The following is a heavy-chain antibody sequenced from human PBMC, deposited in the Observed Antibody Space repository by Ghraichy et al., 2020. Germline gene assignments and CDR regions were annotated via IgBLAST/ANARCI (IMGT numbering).Heavy chain of an antibody. CDR2: IYYSGST. CDR3: ARLRPDSTMIVVVMSTGSWYFDY. J-gene: IGHJ4*02. CDR1: GGSISSSSYY. D-gene: IGHD3-22*01. V-gene: IGHV4-39*01. Sequence: SETLSLTCTVSGGSISSSSYYWGWIRQPPGKGLEWIGSIYYSGSTYYNPSLKSRVTISVDTSKNQFSLKLSSVTAADTAVYYCARLRPDSTMIVVVMSTGSWYFDYWGQGTLVTVSS.